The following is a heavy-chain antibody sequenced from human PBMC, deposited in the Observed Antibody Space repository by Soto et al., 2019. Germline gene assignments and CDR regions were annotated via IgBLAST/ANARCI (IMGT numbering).Heavy chain of an antibody. J-gene: IGHJ6*02. V-gene: IGHV3-7*03. Sequence: GGSLRLSCAASGFTFKSYWMSWVRRTPGKGLEWVANIKEDGSEKYYVDSVKGRFTISRDNGKNALYLQMNSLRVEDTAIYYCATSPYPSFYYYGLNVWGQGTTVTVSS. CDR1: GFTFKSYW. CDR2: IKEDGSEK. CDR3: ATSPYPSFYYYGLNV.